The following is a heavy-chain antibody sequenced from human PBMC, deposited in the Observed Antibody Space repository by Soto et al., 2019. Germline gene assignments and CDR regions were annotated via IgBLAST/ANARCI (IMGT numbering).Heavy chain of an antibody. CDR2: IYYSGST. CDR1: GGSISSSSYY. Sequence: SETLSLTCTVSGGSISSSSYYWGWIRQPPGKGLEWIGSIYYSGSTYYNPSLKSRVTISVDTSKNQFSLKLSSVTAADTAVYYCARHTPVVPAAKEPYYYYMDVWGKGTTVTVSS. D-gene: IGHD2-2*01. CDR3: ARHTPVVPAAKEPYYYYMDV. J-gene: IGHJ6*03. V-gene: IGHV4-39*01.